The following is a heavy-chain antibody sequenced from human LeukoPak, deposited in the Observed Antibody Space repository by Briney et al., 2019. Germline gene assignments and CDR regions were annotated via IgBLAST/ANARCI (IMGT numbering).Heavy chain of an antibody. V-gene: IGHV3-30*02. Sequence: GSLRLSCAASGFTFSSYGMHWVRQAPGKGLEWVAFIRYDGSNKYYADSVKGRFTISRDNSKNTLYLQMNSLRAEDTAVYYCAKDLEGEAAFDIWGQGTMVTVSS. D-gene: IGHD2-21*01. CDR1: GFTFSSYG. J-gene: IGHJ3*02. CDR3: AKDLEGEAAFDI. CDR2: IRYDGSNK.